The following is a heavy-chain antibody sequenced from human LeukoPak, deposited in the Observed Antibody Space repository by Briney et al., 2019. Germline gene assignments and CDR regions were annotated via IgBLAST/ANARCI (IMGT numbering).Heavy chain of an antibody. CDR3: AKDRGLRFLEWFFDY. V-gene: IGHV3-23*01. D-gene: IGHD3-3*01. J-gene: IGHJ4*02. CDR1: GFTFSSYA. Sequence: GGSLRLSCAASGFTFSSYAISWVRQAPGKGLEWVSAISGSDGSTYYADSVKGRFTISRDNSKNTLYLQMNSLRAEDTAVYYCAKDRGLRFLEWFFDYWGQGTLVTVSS. CDR2: ISGSDGST.